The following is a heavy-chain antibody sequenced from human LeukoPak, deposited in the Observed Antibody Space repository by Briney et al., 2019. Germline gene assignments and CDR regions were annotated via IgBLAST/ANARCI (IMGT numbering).Heavy chain of an antibody. V-gene: IGHV3-74*01. CDR1: GLTFSSHW. D-gene: IGHD1-26*01. J-gene: IGHJ4*02. CDR2: ITNDGSST. CDR3: ARAGAWEALNC. Sequence: GGSLRLSCAASGLTFSSHWMHWVRQAPGKGLVWVSRITNDGSSTTYADSVKGRFTISRDNAKNSLYLQMNSLRDEDTAVYYCARAGAWEALNCWGQGTLVTVSS.